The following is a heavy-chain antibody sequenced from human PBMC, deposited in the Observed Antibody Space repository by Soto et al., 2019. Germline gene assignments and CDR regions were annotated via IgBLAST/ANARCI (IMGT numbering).Heavy chain of an antibody. CDR3: ARDRDDYGSGNYYNRIDF. CDR1: GGIFSTYA. V-gene: IGHV1-69*01. J-gene: IGHJ4*02. CDR2: IIPIFGTP. Sequence: QVQLVQSGAEVKKPGSSVKVSCKASGGIFSTYAISWLRQAPGQGLEWMGGIIPIFGTPNYAQRFQGRVTIPADESTSTAYMELSRLRSEDTAVYSCARDRDDYGSGNYYNRIDFWGQGTLVTVSS. D-gene: IGHD3-10*01.